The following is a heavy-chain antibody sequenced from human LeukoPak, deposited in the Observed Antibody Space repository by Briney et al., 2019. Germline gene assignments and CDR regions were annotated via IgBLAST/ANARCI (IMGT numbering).Heavy chain of an antibody. Sequence: GSSVKVSCKASGGTFSSYAISWVRQAPGQGLEWMGGIIPIFGTANYAQKFQGRVTITADESTSTAYMELSSLRSEDTAVYYCARDLRRTYSSSWYYFDYWGQRTLVTVSS. D-gene: IGHD6-13*01. J-gene: IGHJ4*02. V-gene: IGHV1-69*01. CDR2: IIPIFGTA. CDR3: ARDLRRTYSSSWYYFDY. CDR1: GGTFSSYA.